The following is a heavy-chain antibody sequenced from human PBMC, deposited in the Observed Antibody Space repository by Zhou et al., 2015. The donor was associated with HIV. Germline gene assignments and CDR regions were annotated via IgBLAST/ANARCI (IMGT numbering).Heavy chain of an antibody. CDR1: GGTFSSYA. J-gene: IGHJ6*02. Sequence: QVQLVQSGAEVKKPGSSVKVSCKASGGTFSSYAISWVRQAPGQGLEWMGGIIPIFGTANYAQKFQGRVTITADESTSTAYMELSSLRSEDTAVYYCARESVTSIVVVVAADEDYYGMDVVGPRGPRSPVSS. D-gene: IGHD2-15*01. CDR3: ARESVTSIVVVVAADEDYYGMDV. CDR2: IIPIFGTA. V-gene: IGHV1-69*01.